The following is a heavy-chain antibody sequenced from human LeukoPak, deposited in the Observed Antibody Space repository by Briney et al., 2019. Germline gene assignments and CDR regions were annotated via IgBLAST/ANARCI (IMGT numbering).Heavy chain of an antibody. CDR1: GFTFSSYA. D-gene: IGHD3-10*01. CDR3: ARQLYVSGSYYAPMDV. J-gene: IGHJ6*03. Sequence: GGSLRLSCAASGFTFSSYAMHWVRQAPGKGLEWVAVISYDGSNKYYADSVKGRCTISRDNAKNSLYLQMNSLRAEDTAVYYCARQLYVSGSYYAPMDVWGKGTTVTISS. V-gene: IGHV3-30*04. CDR2: ISYDGSNK.